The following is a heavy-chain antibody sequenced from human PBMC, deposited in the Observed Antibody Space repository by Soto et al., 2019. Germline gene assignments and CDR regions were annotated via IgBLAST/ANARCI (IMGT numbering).Heavy chain of an antibody. CDR1: GYSISSINW. V-gene: IGHV4-4*02. J-gene: IGHJ5*02. CDR2: VYHTGST. Sequence: PSETLSLICAVSGYSISSINWWTWVRQTPGKGLEWIGEVYHTGSTKYNPSLKNQATISLDKSNNQFSLNLISVTPADTAVYYCARSIDPWGQGTLVTVSS. CDR3: ARSIDP.